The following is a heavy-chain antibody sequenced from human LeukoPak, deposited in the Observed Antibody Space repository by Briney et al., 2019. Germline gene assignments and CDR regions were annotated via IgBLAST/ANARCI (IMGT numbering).Heavy chain of an antibody. J-gene: IGHJ4*02. Sequence: GGSLRLSCAASGFDFRSYSMNWVRQAPGKGLEWVSYISSFSGTKDYADSVKGRFIISRDNAQNSLFLQMNSLRAEDTAVYYCVRDQGGAVSYWGQGTLVTVSS. CDR1: GFDFRSYS. D-gene: IGHD3-16*01. CDR2: ISSFSGTK. CDR3: VRDQGGAVSY. V-gene: IGHV3-48*01.